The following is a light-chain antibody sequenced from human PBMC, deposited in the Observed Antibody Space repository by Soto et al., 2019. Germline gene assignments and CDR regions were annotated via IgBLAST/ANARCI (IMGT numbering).Light chain of an antibody. J-gene: IGKJ4*01. V-gene: IGKV1-5*03. CDR3: QQYDSYSGLT. Sequence: DIQMTQSPSILSASVGDRVTITCRASQTISNWLAWYQQKPGKAPNLLIYTASNLNSGVPSRFSGSGSGTEFTLTISSLQPDDFATYYCQQYDSYSGLTFGGGTKVEIK. CDR1: QTISNW. CDR2: TAS.